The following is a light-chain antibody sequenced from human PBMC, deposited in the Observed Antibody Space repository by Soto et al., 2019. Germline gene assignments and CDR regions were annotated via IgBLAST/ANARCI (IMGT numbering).Light chain of an antibody. CDR2: SAS. Sequence: DIRMTQSPSSMSASVGDRVTITCRASQDIGRWLAWYQQKPGKAPNLLISSASNLQSVVPPRFSGRGYGTDFTLTINPLLPEDFATYYCKQATTAPPWTFGQGTQVQLK. CDR1: QDIGRW. J-gene: IGKJ1*01. V-gene: IGKV1-12*01. CDR3: KQATTAPPWT.